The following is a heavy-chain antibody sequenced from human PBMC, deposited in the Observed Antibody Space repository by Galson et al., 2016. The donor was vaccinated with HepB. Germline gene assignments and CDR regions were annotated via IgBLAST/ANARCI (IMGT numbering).Heavy chain of an antibody. CDR1: GFSFRNYG. CDR3: AKAMASAAPRTNWFDP. CDR2: ISHDGSLK. Sequence: SLRLSCAASGFSFRNYGMHWVRQAPGQGLEWVAIISHDGSLKFYGDSVKGRLTISRDNSNNTLYLQMSSLRREDTAIYYCAKAMASAAPRTNWFDPWGQGVLVTVSS. J-gene: IGHJ5*02. V-gene: IGHV3-30*18. D-gene: IGHD6-13*01.